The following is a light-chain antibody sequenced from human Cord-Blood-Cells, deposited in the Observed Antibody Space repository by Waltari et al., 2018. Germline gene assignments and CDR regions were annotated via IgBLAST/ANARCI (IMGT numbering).Light chain of an antibody. CDR1: SSDVGGSNY. Sequence: QSALTQPPSASGSPGQSVTISCTGTSSDVGGSNYVSWYQQHPGKAPKLMIYGVSKRPSGVPDRFSGSKSGNTASLTVSGLQAEDEADYYCSSYAGSNNWVFGGGTKLTVL. CDR2: GVS. V-gene: IGLV2-8*01. J-gene: IGLJ3*02. CDR3: SSYAGSNNWV.